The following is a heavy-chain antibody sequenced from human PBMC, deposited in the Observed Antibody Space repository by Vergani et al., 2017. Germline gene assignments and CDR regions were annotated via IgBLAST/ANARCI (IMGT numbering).Heavy chain of an antibody. CDR1: GFTFSSYG. CDR2: ISYDGSNK. V-gene: IGHV3-30*18. Sequence: QVQLVESGGGVVQPGRSLRLSCAASGFTFSSYGMHWVRQAPGKGLEWVAVISYDGSNKYYADSVKGRFTISRDNSKNTLYLQMNSLRAEDTAVYYCAKDNRITMVRGVWADYWGQGTLVTVSS. CDR3: AKDNRITMVRGVWADY. D-gene: IGHD3-10*01. J-gene: IGHJ4*02.